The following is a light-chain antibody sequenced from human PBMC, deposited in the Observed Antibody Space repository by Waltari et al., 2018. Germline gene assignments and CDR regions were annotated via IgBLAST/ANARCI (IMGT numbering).Light chain of an antibody. CDR2: DDS. J-gene: IGLJ3*02. CDR1: SIGRKT. Sequence: SYVLTQPPSLSVAPGRTARLTCGGDSIGRKTVNWYQQKPGQAPLLVVYDDSDRPSGLPERFSGANSGNTAALTISRVETGDEADYYCQVWDTNIDQGVFGGGTRLTVL. V-gene: IGLV3-21*03. CDR3: QVWDTNIDQGV.